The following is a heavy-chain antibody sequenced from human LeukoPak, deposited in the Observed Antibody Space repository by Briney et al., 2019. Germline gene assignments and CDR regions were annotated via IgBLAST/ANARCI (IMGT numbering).Heavy chain of an antibody. J-gene: IGHJ4*02. Sequence: SETLSLTCTVSGGSISSYYWSWIRQPAGKGLEWIGRIYTSGSTNYNPSLKSRVTMSVDTSKNQFSLKLSSVTAADTAVYYCAGGYYYDSSGYRFNYWGQGTLVTVSS. CDR3: AGGYYYDSSGYRFNY. V-gene: IGHV4-4*07. CDR1: GGSISSYY. D-gene: IGHD3-22*01. CDR2: IYTSGST.